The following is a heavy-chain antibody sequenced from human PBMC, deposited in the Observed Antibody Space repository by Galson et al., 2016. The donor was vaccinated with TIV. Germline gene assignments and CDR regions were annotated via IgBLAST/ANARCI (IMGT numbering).Heavy chain of an antibody. CDR2: ILPISATS. CDR3: ARDWWVTYIDLPYFED. V-gene: IGHV1-69*05. D-gene: IGHD2-15*01. Sequence: SVKVSCKASGGTFNNYAINWVRQAPGQGLEWMGGILPISATSNYAQKFQGRVTMSTDDSTSTVYMELRRLISEDTAVYFCARDWWVTYIDLPYFEDWGQGILVTVSS. J-gene: IGHJ4*02. CDR1: GGTFNNYA.